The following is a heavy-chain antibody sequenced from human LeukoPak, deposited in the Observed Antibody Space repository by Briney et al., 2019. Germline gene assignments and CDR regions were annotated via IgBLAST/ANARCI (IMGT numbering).Heavy chain of an antibody. V-gene: IGHV4-59*01. D-gene: IGHD6-19*01. CDR3: ARERGDIAVAGHYSYYYMDV. CDR2: IYYSGST. CDR1: GGSISSYY. J-gene: IGHJ6*03. Sequence: SETLSLTCTVSGGSISSYYWSWIRQPPGKGLEWIGYIYYSGSTNYNPSLKSRVTISVDTSKNQFSLKLSSVTAADTAVYYCARERGDIAVAGHYSYYYMDVWGKGTTVTISS.